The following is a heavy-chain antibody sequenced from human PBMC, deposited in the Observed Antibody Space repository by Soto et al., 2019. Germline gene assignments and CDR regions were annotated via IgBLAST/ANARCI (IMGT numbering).Heavy chain of an antibody. Sequence: PSETLSLTCAVYGGSFSGYYWSWIRQPPGKGLEWIGEINHSGSTNYNPSLKSRVTISVDTSKNQFSLKLSSVTAADTAVYYCARGNQYYYGSGSYYNYWFDPWGQGTLVTVSS. J-gene: IGHJ5*02. D-gene: IGHD3-10*01. CDR2: INHSGST. V-gene: IGHV4-34*01. CDR3: ARGNQYYYGSGSYYNYWFDP. CDR1: GGSFSGYY.